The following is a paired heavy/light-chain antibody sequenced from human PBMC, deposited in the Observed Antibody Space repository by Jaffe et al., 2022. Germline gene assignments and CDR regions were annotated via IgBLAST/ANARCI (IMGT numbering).Light chain of an antibody. CDR3: QQYNNWPPTLT. J-gene: IGKJ4*01. V-gene: IGKV3-15*01. CDR2: GAS. CDR1: QSVSSN. Sequence: EIVMTQSPATLSVSPGERATLSCRASQSVSSNLAWYQQKPGQAPRLLIYGASTRATGIPARFSGSGSGTEFTLTISSLQSEDFAVYYCQQYNNWPPTLTFGGGTKVEIK.
Heavy chain of an antibody. CDR2: INTNTGNP. Sequence: QVQLVQSGSELKKPGASVKVSCKASGYTFTSYAMNWVRQAPGQGLEWMGWINTNTGNPTYAQGFTGRFVFSLDTSVSTAYLQISSLKAEDTAVYYCARGRWVDSGYDSGSLTSDLDYWGQGTLVTVSS. J-gene: IGHJ4*02. CDR3: ARGRWVDSGYDSGSLTSDLDY. V-gene: IGHV7-4-1*02. CDR1: GYTFTSYA. D-gene: IGHD5-12*01.